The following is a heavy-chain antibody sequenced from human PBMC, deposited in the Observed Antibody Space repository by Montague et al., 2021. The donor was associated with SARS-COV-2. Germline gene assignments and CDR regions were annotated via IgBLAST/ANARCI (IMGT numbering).Heavy chain of an antibody. J-gene: IGHJ4*02. Sequence: TLSLTCTVSGGSISSGSYYWSWIRQPAGKGLEWIGRISTSGSTNYNPSLKSRVTISVDTSKNQFSLKLSSVTAADTAAYYCARDIAVAGLFDYWGQGTLVTVSS. CDR1: GGSISSGSYY. D-gene: IGHD6-19*01. V-gene: IGHV4-61*02. CDR2: ISTSGST. CDR3: ARDIAVAGLFDY.